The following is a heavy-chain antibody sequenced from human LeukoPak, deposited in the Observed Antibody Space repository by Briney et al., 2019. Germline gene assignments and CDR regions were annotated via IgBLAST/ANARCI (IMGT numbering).Heavy chain of an antibody. CDR1: GGSFSGYY. D-gene: IGHD1-26*01. V-gene: IGHV4-34*01. Sequence: KSSETLSLTCAVYGGSFSGYYWSWIRQPPGKGLEWIGEINHSGSTNYNPSLKSRVTISVDTSKNQFSLKLSSVTAADTAVYYCARRPTAGSYFPRGYWGQGTLVTVSS. CDR2: INHSGST. CDR3: ARRPTAGSYFPRGY. J-gene: IGHJ4*02.